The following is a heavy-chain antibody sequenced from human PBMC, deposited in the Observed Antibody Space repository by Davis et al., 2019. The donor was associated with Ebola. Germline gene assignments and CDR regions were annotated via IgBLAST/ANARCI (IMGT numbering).Heavy chain of an antibody. CDR3: ASRNAYSGYAFYYFDY. Sequence: AASVKVSCKASGGTFSSYAISWVRQAPGQGLEWMGGIIPIFGTANYAQKFQGRVTITADKSTSTAYMELSSLRSEDTAVYYCASRNAYSGYAFYYFDYWGQGTLVTVSS. J-gene: IGHJ4*02. V-gene: IGHV1-69*06. CDR1: GGTFSSYA. D-gene: IGHD5-12*01. CDR2: IIPIFGTA.